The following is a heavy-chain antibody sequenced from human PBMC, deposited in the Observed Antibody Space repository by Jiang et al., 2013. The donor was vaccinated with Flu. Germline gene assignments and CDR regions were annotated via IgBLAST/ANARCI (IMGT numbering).Heavy chain of an antibody. Sequence: PGKGLEWVGRIKRKAXGGTTDYAAPVKGRLTISRDDSKNTVYLQVNSLKTEDTGVYYCATRIAAGGRDLVYWGQGALVTVSA. CDR3: ATRIAAGGRDLVY. J-gene: IGHJ4*02. D-gene: IGHD6-13*01. CDR2: IKRKAXGGTT. V-gene: IGHV3-15*07.